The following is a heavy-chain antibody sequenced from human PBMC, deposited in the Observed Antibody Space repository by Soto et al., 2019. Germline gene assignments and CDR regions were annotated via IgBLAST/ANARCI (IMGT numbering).Heavy chain of an antibody. V-gene: IGHV4-59*01. J-gene: IGHJ4*02. CDR1: GGSISSYY. CDR2: IYYSGST. Sequence: SETLSLTCTVSGGSISSYYWSWIRQPPGKGLERIGYIYYSGSTNYNPSLKSRVTISVDTSKNQFSLKLSSVTAADTAVYYCARTDVDDYGDYVQDYWGQGTLVTVSS. D-gene: IGHD4-17*01. CDR3: ARTDVDDYGDYVQDY.